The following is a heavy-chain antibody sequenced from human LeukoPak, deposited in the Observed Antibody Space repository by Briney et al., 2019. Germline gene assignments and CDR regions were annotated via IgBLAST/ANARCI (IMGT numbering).Heavy chain of an antibody. J-gene: IGHJ4*02. CDR2: ISAYNGNT. CDR3: ARELDGDYSLSFDY. V-gene: IGHV1-18*01. Sequence: GASVKVSCKASGYTFTSYGISWVRQAPGQGLEWMGWISAYNGNTNYAQKLQGRVTMTTDTSTSTAYMELRSLRSDDTAVYYCARELDGDYSLSFDYWGQGPLVTVSS. D-gene: IGHD4-17*01. CDR1: GYTFTSYG.